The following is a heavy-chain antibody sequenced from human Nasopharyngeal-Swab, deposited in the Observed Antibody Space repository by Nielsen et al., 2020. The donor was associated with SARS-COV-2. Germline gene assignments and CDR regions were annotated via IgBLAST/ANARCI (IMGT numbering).Heavy chain of an antibody. CDR2: ISSSGSTI. J-gene: IGHJ5*02. CDR1: GFTFSDYY. CDR3: ARKGLYDSSGYPFDP. V-gene: IGHV3-11*04. D-gene: IGHD3-22*01. Sequence: GGSLRLSCAASGFTFSDYYMSWVRQAPGKGLEWVSYISSSGSTIYYADSVKGRFTISRDNAKNSLYLQMNSLRAEDTAVYYCARKGLYDSSGYPFDPWGQGTLVTVSS.